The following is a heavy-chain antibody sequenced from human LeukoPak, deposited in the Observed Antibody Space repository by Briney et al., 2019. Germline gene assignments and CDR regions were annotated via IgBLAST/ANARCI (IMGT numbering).Heavy chain of an antibody. V-gene: IGHV4-38-2*01. J-gene: IGHJ4*02. Sequence: SETLSLTCAVSGYSISSGYSWDWIRQSPRKGLEWIGNIYSSGSTYYNPSLKSRVTISVDTSKNQFSLSLNSVTAADTAVYYCARRKTLFWYFDYWGQGTLVTVSS. D-gene: IGHD3-3*01. CDR2: IYSSGST. CDR3: ARRKTLFWYFDY. CDR1: GYSISSGYS.